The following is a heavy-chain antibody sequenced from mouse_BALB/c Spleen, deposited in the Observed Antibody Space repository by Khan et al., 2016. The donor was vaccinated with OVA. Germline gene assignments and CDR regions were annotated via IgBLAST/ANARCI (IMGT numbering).Heavy chain of an antibody. CDR3: ARPPMTTEVDSSYWFVDV. Sequence: EVELVESGGGLVKPGGSLKLSCAASGFTFCSYAMSWVRQTPDKRLEWVATITGGGTYTYYPASVKGRFTISRDHVNNTLYLQMSSIRSEDTAMFYCARPPMTTEVDSSYWFVDVWGAGTTVTV. D-gene: IGHD1-1*01. CDR1: GFTFCSYA. J-gene: IGHJ1*01. CDR2: ITGGGTYT. V-gene: IGHV5-9-3*01.